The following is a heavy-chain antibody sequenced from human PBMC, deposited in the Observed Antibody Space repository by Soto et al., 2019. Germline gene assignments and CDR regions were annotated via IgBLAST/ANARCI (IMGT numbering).Heavy chain of an antibody. CDR2: ISGSGGST. CDR3: ARGYSYTQPVFDY. Sequence: LRLSCAASGFTFSSYAMSWVRQAPGKGLEWVSAISGSGGSTYYADSVKGRFTISRDNFKNTLYLQMNSLRAEDTAVYYCARGYSYTQPVFDYWGLGTLVTVSS. J-gene: IGHJ4*02. V-gene: IGHV3-23*01. CDR1: GFTFSSYA. D-gene: IGHD5-18*01.